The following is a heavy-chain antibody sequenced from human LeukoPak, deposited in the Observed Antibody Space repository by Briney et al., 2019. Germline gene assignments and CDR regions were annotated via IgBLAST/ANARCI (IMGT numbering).Heavy chain of an antibody. D-gene: IGHD3-22*01. CDR1: GFTFSRNG. Sequence: PGGSLRLSCAASGFTFSRNGMHWVRQAPGKGLEWVAFIRYDGNNKYYADSVKGRFTISRDNSKNTLYLQMNSLRAEDTAVYYCAKGSDYYDSSGYSHWGQGPWSPSPQ. CDR3: AKGSDYYDSSGYSH. V-gene: IGHV3-30*02. J-gene: IGHJ1*01. CDR2: IRYDGNNK.